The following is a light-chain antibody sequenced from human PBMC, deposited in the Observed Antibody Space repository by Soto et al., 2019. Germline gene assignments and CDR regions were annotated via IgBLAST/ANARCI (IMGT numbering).Light chain of an antibody. CDR1: QTVTRSY. Sequence: EIVLTQSPDTLSLSPGERATLSCRASQTVTRSYLAWYQQKPGQAPRLLISGASTRATGIPARFSGSGSGTDFTLTISRLEPEDFATYYCQQHGQWPITFGQGTRLEI. J-gene: IGKJ5*01. CDR3: QQHGQWPIT. V-gene: IGKV3-20*01. CDR2: GAS.